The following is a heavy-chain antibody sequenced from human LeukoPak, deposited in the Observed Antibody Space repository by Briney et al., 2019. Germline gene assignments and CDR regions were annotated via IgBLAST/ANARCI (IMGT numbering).Heavy chain of an antibody. J-gene: IGHJ4*02. CDR1: GFTFSTYA. Sequence: GGSLRLSCAASGFTFSTYAMSWVRQAPGKGLEWVSGISDNGYSTYYPDSVKGRFTISRDNSKNTVYLQMNSLRAEDTAVYYCAKGPVRGYQTYYFDYWGQGTLVTVSS. CDR3: AKGPVRGYQTYYFDY. D-gene: IGHD3-22*01. CDR2: ISDNGYST. V-gene: IGHV3-23*01.